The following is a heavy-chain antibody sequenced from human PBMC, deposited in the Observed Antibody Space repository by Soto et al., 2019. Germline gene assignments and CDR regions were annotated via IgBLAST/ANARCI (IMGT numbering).Heavy chain of an antibody. CDR3: ASRGYDFWSGLDP. Sequence: ASVKVSCKASGYTFTAYGIHWVRQAPGQRLEWMGWINTGNGHTKYSQKFQGRVTITRDTSACTAYMELNSLRSEDTAVYYCASRGYDFWSGLDPWGHGTLVTVSS. CDR2: INTGNGHT. J-gene: IGHJ5*02. D-gene: IGHD3-3*01. V-gene: IGHV1-3*04. CDR1: GYTFTAYG.